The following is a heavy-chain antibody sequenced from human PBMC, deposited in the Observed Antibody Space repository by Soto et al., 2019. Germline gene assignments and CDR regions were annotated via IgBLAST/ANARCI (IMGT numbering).Heavy chain of an antibody. CDR1: GFTFSSYD. Sequence: LRFSCVAPGFTFSSYDMHWVRQATGKGLEWVSAIGTAGDTYYPGSVKGRFTISREYAKNSLYLQMNSVRAGDTAVYYCARSQMAAAGTWHYGMDVWGQGTQVTVSS. CDR3: ARSQMAAAGTWHYGMDV. J-gene: IGHJ6*02. V-gene: IGHV3-13*01. D-gene: IGHD6-13*01. CDR2: IGTAGDT.